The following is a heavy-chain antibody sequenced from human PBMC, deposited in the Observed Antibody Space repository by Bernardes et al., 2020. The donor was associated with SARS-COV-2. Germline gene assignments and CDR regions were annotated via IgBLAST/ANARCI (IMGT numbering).Heavy chain of an antibody. J-gene: IGHJ6*02. CDR3: TRDRGDYYGMDV. V-gene: IGHV3-21*01. Sequence: GGSLRLSCAASGFIFSNFAMNWVRQAPGKGLEWVSSISTSSNYIYYADSVKGRFTISRDNAKNSLYLQMDSLRAQDTAVYYCTRDRGDYYGMDVWGQGTTVSVSS. CDR2: ISTSSNYI. D-gene: IGHD3-10*01. CDR1: GFIFSNFA.